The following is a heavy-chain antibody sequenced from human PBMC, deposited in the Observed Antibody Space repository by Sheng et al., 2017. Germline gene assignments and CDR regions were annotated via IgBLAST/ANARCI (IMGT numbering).Heavy chain of an antibody. CDR3: ARETVTTHYYFLDV. J-gene: IGHJ6*03. Sequence: QVQLVQSGAEVKKPGASVNVSCRTSGYIFNNYGVTWVRQAPGQGLEVMGWISGYNGHTIYPQKFQGRITLSTDTSTRTAYMELRSLRSDDTAVYFCARETVTTHYYFLDVWGQGPRSPSP. D-gene: IGHD4-4*01. CDR1: GYIFNNYG. CDR2: ISGYNGHT. V-gene: IGHV1-18*01.